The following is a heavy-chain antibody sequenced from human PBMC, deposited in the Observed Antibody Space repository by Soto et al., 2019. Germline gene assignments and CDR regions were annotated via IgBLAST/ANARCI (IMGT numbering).Heavy chain of an antibody. CDR3: AKTLVATIRTERYYYYYMDV. Sequence: GGSLRLSCAASGFTFSSYGMHWVRQAPGKGLEWVAVIWYDGSNKYYADSVKGRFTISRDNSKNTLYLQMNSLRAEDTAVYYCAKTLVATIRTERYYYYYMDVWGKGTTVTVSS. V-gene: IGHV3-30*02. J-gene: IGHJ6*03. CDR1: GFTFSSYG. D-gene: IGHD5-12*01. CDR2: IWYDGSNK.